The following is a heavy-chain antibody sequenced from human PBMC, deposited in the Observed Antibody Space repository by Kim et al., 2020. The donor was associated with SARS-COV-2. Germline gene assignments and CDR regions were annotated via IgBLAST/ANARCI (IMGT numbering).Heavy chain of an antibody. CDR1: GNSFTSYF. CDR2: INPSGGST. CDR3: ARGGGIAALPLVF. J-gene: IGHJ4*02. V-gene: IGHV1-46*01. D-gene: IGHD6-6*01. Sequence: ASVKVSCKASGNSFTSYFFHWVRQAPGQGLEWMGVINPSGGSTNYAQKFQRRVTMPRDTSTNTVYMELSSLRSEDTAVYYCARGGGIAALPLVFCGLGTL.